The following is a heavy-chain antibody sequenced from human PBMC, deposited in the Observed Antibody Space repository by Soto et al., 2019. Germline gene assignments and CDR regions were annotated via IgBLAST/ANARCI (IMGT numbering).Heavy chain of an antibody. CDR2: ISGSGGST. CDR1: GFTFSSYA. Sequence: GGSLRLSCAASGFTFSSYAMSWVRQAPGKGLEWVSAISGSGGSTYYADSVKGRFTISRDNSKNTLYLQMNSLRAEDTAVYYCAKDQNTLVAPYYYYYGMDVWGQGTTVTVSS. J-gene: IGHJ6*02. D-gene: IGHD6-6*01. V-gene: IGHV3-23*01. CDR3: AKDQNTLVAPYYYYYGMDV.